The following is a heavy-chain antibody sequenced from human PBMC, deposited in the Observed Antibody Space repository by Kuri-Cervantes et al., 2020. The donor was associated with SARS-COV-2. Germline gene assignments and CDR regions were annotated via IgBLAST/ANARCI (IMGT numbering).Heavy chain of an antibody. J-gene: IGHJ6*03. Sequence: GGSLRLSCAASGFTFGIYNMNWVRQAPGKGLEWVAYISSTASIKHYGDSVKGRFTISRDNAKNLLYLQMNSLRAEDTAVYYCAREDFYYLDVWGKGTTVTVSS. CDR1: GFTFGIYN. V-gene: IGHV3-48*01. CDR3: AREDFYYLDV. CDR2: ISSTASIK.